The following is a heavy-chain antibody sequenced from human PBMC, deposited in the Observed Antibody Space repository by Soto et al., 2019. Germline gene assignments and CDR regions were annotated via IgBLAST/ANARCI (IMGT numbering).Heavy chain of an antibody. D-gene: IGHD6-19*01. Sequence: QVQLVESGGGVVQPGRSLRLSCAASGFTFSSYGMHWVRQAPGKGLEWVAVISYDGSNKYYADSVKGRFTISRDNSKNTLYRQRNSLRAEDTAVYYCAKEQGIAVAGTVYFQHWGQGTLVTVSS. J-gene: IGHJ1*01. V-gene: IGHV3-30*18. CDR3: AKEQGIAVAGTVYFQH. CDR2: ISYDGSNK. CDR1: GFTFSSYG.